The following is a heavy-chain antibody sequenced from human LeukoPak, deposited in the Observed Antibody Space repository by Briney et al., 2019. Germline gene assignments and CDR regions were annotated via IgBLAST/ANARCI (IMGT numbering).Heavy chain of an antibody. CDR1: GFTFDEYG. V-gene: IGHV3-20*04. CDR2: ITRSGATA. Sequence: PGGSLRLSCAASGFTFDEYGMTWVRQAPGKGLEWVSGITRSGATAGYADSVKGRFTISRDNAKNSLYLQMNSLRVEDTALYFCARGGSFNNYWGQGTLVTVSA. D-gene: IGHD3-10*01. J-gene: IGHJ4*02. CDR3: ARGGSFNNY.